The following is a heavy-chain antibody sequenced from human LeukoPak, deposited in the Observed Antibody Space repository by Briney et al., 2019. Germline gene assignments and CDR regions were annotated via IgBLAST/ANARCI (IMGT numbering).Heavy chain of an antibody. V-gene: IGHV3-15*01. CDR1: GFTFSNAW. D-gene: IGHD3-22*01. J-gene: IGHJ4*02. CDR3: TTGRLRYYDSSGYSAEDY. Sequence: GGSLRLSCAASGFTFSNAWMSWVRQAPGKGLEWVGRIKSKTDGGTTDYAAPVKGRFTISRDDSKNTLYLQMNSLKTEDTAVYYCTTGRLRYYDSSGYSAEDYWGQGTLVIVSS. CDR2: IKSKTDGGTT.